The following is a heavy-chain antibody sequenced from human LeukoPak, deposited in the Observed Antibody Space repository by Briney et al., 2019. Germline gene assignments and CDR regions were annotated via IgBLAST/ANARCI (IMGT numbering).Heavy chain of an antibody. CDR3: ARESRGAWYLSSWCFDGGNYFDY. V-gene: IGHV3-7*01. CDR2: IKQDGSEK. CDR1: GFTFSSYW. D-gene: IGHD6-13*01. Sequence: GGSLRLSCAASGFTFSSYWMSWVRQAPGKGLEWVANIKQDGSEKYYVDSVKGRFTISRDNAKNSLYLQMNSLRAEDTAVYYCARESRGAWYLSSWCFDGGNYFDYWGQGTLVTVSS. J-gene: IGHJ4*02.